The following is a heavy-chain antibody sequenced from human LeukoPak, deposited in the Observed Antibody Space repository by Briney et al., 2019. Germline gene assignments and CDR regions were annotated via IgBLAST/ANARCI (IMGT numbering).Heavy chain of an antibody. Sequence: SETLSLTCTVSGGSISSSSYYWGWIRQPAGKGLEWIGRIYTSGSTNYNPSLKSRVTMSVDTSKNQFSLKLSSVTAADTAVYYCARDGGIVQLERRWDYYYYGMDVWGQGTTVTVSS. J-gene: IGHJ6*02. CDR1: GGSISSSSYY. CDR2: IYTSGST. V-gene: IGHV4-61*02. CDR3: ARDGGIVQLERRWDYYYYGMDV. D-gene: IGHD1-1*01.